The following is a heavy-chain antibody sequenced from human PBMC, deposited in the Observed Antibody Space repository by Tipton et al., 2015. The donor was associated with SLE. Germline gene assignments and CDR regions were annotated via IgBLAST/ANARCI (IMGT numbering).Heavy chain of an antibody. V-gene: IGHV4-39*07. CDR1: GGSISSSSYY. Sequence: TLSLTCTVSGGSISSSSYYWGWIRQPPGKGLEWIGSIYYSGSTYYNPSLKSRVTISVDTSKNQFSLKLSSVTAADTAVYYCAGGGLSGSPRGYYYYYMDVWGKGTTVTVSS. D-gene: IGHD1-26*01. J-gene: IGHJ6*03. CDR3: AGGGLSGSPRGYYYYYMDV. CDR2: IYYSGST.